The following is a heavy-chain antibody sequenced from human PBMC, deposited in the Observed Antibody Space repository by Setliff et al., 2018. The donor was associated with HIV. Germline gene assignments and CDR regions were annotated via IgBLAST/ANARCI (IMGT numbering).Heavy chain of an antibody. CDR3: ARDQKGYSYGYFDS. CDR1: GGSISNGDHY. V-gene: IGHV4-30-4*08. Sequence: PSETLSLTCTVSGGSISNGDHYWAWIRQSPRKGLEWIGYIYYTGDTYYRSSLESRVTISVDTSNNQFSLRLSSVTAADTAVYYCARDQKGYSYGYFDSWGQGTLVTVSS. J-gene: IGHJ4*02. D-gene: IGHD5-18*01. CDR2: IYYTGDT.